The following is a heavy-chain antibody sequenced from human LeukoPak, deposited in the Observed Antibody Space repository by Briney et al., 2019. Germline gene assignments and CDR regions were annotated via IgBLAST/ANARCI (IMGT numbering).Heavy chain of an antibody. D-gene: IGHD6-19*01. Sequence: GGSLRLSCAASGFTSSSYWMHWVRQAPGKGLVWVSRIKSDGSTTTYADSVEGRFTISRDNAKNTLYLQMNSLRVEDTAVYYCARDGVYRSGALYWGQGTLVTVSS. CDR1: GFTSSSYW. CDR3: ARDGVYRSGALY. CDR2: IKSDGSTT. V-gene: IGHV3-74*01. J-gene: IGHJ4*02.